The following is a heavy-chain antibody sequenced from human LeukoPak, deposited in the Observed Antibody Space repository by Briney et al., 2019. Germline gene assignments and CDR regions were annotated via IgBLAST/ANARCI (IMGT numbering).Heavy chain of an antibody. V-gene: IGHV3-23*01. J-gene: IGHJ4*02. CDR1: GFTFRNYA. Sequence: GASLRLSCVASGFTFRNYAMSWVRQAPGKGLEWVSAITGSGGNTYYADSVKGRFTISRDNSKNTVFLQMNSLRAEDTAVYYCAKWGDYDVLTGYYVSDYWGQGTLVTVSS. D-gene: IGHD3-9*01. CDR3: AKWGDYDVLTGYYVSDY. CDR2: ITGSGGNT.